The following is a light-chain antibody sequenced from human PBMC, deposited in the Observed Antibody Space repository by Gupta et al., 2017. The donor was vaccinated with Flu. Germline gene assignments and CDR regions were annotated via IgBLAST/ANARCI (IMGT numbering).Light chain of an antibody. J-gene: IGKJ3*01. CDR2: DGS. Sequence: EIVLTQSPATLSLSPGERATLSYRASQSVSSYLAWYQQKPGQAPTLLIYDGSTRANGIPARFSGSGSGTDFTLTISSLEPEDFAVYYCQQRSNWPVTFGPGTKVDIK. V-gene: IGKV3-11*01. CDR1: QSVSSY. CDR3: QQRSNWPVT.